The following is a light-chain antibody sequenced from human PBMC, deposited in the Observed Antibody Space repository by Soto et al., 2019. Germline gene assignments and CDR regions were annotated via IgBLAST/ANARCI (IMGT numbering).Light chain of an antibody. CDR3: QQYNNWPPL. V-gene: IGKV3-15*01. CDR2: GAS. J-gene: IGKJ4*01. Sequence: DIVMTQSPATLSVSLGDRATLSCRASQSVSSKLAWYQQKPGQAPRLLIYGASTRATGIPARFSGSGSGTEFTLTISSLQSEDFAVYYCQQYNNWPPLFGGGTKVDIK. CDR1: QSVSSK.